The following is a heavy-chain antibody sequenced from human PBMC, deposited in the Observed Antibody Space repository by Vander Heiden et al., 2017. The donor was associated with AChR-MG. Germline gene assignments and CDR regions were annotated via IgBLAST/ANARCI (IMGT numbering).Heavy chain of an antibody. CDR2: ISGSGADT. Sequence: EVQVLESGGGLVQPGGSLRLSCAPSGLTFTSYAMTWVRQAPGKGLEWVSGISGSGADTWYADSLKGRFTVSRDNSKNTLSLQMNSLRAEDTAVYYCAKDSHLLSGGYKYYYMDVWGKGTTVTVSS. CDR3: AKDSHLLSGGYKYYYMDV. V-gene: IGHV3-23*01. D-gene: IGHD2-2*01. CDR1: GLTFTSYA. J-gene: IGHJ6*03.